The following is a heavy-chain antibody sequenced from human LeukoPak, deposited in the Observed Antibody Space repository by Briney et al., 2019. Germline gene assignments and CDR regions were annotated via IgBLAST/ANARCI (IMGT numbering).Heavy chain of an antibody. Sequence: ASVKVSCKASGYTFTGYYMHWVRQAPGQGLEWMGWINPNSGGTNYAQKFQGRVTMTRDTSISTAYMELSRLRSDDTAVYYCARVGGGSGSYFYYYYYGMDVRGQGTTVTVSS. D-gene: IGHD3-10*01. J-gene: IGHJ6*02. V-gene: IGHV1-2*02. CDR2: INPNSGGT. CDR3: ARVGGGSGSYFYYYYYGMDV. CDR1: GYTFTGYY.